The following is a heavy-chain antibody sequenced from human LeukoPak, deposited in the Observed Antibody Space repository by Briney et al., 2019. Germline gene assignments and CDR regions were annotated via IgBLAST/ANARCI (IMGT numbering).Heavy chain of an antibody. Sequence: SETLSLTCTVSGGSISSSSYYWSWIRQPPGKGLEWIGYIYYSGSTYYNPSLKSRVTISVDTSKNQFSLKLSSVTAADTAVYYCARAAFYEDYWGQGTLVTVSS. D-gene: IGHD2/OR15-2a*01. J-gene: IGHJ4*02. CDR1: GGSISSSSYY. V-gene: IGHV4-30-4*08. CDR3: ARAAFYEDY. CDR2: IYYSGST.